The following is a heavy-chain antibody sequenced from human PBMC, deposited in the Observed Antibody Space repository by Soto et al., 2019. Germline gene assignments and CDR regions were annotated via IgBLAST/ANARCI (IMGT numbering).Heavy chain of an antibody. CDR3: AIPSGLTVTGPDY. J-gene: IGHJ4*02. CDR2: IGGNGADT. CDR1: RFIFSNYA. Sequence: LRLSCAASRFIFSNYAMSWVRQAPGKGLEWVSAIGGNGADTYYADSVKGRFTISRDNSKNTLYLQMNSLRAEDTAVYFCAIPSGLTVTGPDYWGQGTLVTVSS. D-gene: IGHD6-19*01. V-gene: IGHV3-23*01.